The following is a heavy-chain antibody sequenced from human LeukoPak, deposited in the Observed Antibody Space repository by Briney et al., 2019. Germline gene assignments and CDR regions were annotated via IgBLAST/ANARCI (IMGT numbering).Heavy chain of an antibody. J-gene: IGHJ4*02. Sequence: GGSLRLSCAGSGFTFSSYWMHWVRQVPGKGLVWVSRIKIDGRSTSYADFVKGRFTISRDNAKNTLYLQMNSLRAEDTAVYYCARDTRGYSSTWYDYWGQGTLVTVSS. CDR2: IKIDGRST. CDR1: GFTFSSYW. D-gene: IGHD6-13*01. V-gene: IGHV3-74*01. CDR3: ARDTRGYSSTWYDY.